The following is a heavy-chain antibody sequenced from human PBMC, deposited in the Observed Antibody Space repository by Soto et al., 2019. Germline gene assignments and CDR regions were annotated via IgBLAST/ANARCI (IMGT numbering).Heavy chain of an antibody. Sequence: QVQLKESGPGLVKPADTLSLKCTVSGGSITPYYWSWIRQTPGGGLEWIGYVSYNGNTNYNPSLKSRVSISAGTSKNECYLKLTSLTAADAAIYFCARLQYTVVTAFDVWGQGTMVAVSS. CDR1: GGSITPYY. CDR2: VSYNGNT. J-gene: IGHJ3*01. CDR3: ARLQYTVVTAFDV. V-gene: IGHV4-59*07. D-gene: IGHD2-15*01.